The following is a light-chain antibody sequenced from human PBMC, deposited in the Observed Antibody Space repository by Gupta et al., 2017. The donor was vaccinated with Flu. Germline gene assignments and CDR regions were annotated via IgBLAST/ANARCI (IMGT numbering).Light chain of an antibody. J-gene: IGKJ3*01. CDR1: QSINNY. CDR3: QQSDSTPLLT. V-gene: IGKV1-39*01. Sequence: SSLSASVGDRVTITCRASQSINNYLNWYQKKPGEAPKLLVYRASSWQSGVPSRFSGSGYGTDFTLTISSRQPEDCASYFCQQSDSTPLLTFGHGTKVDIK. CDR2: RAS.